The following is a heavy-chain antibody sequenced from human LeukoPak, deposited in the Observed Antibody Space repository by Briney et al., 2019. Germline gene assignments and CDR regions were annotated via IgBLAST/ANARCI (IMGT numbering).Heavy chain of an antibody. D-gene: IGHD6-13*01. CDR1: GFSFTNYA. CDR2: LSGRSGVT. V-gene: IGHV3-23*01. CDR3: ARGTKISSSWLLGY. Sequence: GGSLRLSCTASGFSFTNYAMNWVRQAPGKGLEWVSLLSGRSGVTDLADSVKGRFTISRDNSKNTLYLQMNSLRSEDTAVYYCARGTKISSSWLLGYWGQGTLVTVSS. J-gene: IGHJ4*02.